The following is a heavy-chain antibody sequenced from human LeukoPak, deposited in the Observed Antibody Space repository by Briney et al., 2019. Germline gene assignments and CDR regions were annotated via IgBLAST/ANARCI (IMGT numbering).Heavy chain of an antibody. CDR3: AKAPVAGPNWFDP. V-gene: IGHV3-30*02. CDR1: GFTFSSYG. D-gene: IGHD6-19*01. Sequence: PGGPLRLSCAASGFTFSSYGMHWVRQAPGKGLEWVAFIRYDGSNKYYADSVKGRFTISRDNSENTLYLQMNSLRAEDTAVYYCAKAPVAGPNWFDPWGQGTLVTVSS. CDR2: IRYDGSNK. J-gene: IGHJ5*02.